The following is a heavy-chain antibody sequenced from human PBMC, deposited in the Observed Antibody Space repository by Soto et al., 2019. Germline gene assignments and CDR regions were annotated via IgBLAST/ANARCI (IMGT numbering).Heavy chain of an antibody. D-gene: IGHD6-6*01. V-gene: IGHV4-39*01. CDR2: VYYSGST. Sequence: PSETLSLTCTVSGGSISSSSSYWGWIRQPPGKGLEWIGSVYYSGSTYYNPSLKSRVNILQDTSKNQFSLNLTSMTAADTAVYYCAGRIAAREGWFDPWGQGTLVTVSS. CDR1: GGSISSSSSY. CDR3: AGRIAAREGWFDP. J-gene: IGHJ5*02.